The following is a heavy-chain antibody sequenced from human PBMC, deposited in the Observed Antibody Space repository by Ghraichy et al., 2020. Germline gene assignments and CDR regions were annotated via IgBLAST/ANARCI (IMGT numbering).Heavy chain of an antibody. V-gene: IGHV4-34*01. CDR2: INHSGST. J-gene: IGHJ5*02. CDR1: GGSFSGYY. D-gene: IGHD2-2*02. Sequence: SQTLSLSCAVYGGSFSGYYWSWIRQPPGKGLEWIGEINHSGSTNYNPSLKSRVTISVDTSKNQFSLKLSSVTAADTAVYYCARGSSLRKGYCSSTSCYRFPSRYNWFDPWGQGTLVTVSS. CDR3: ARGSSLRKGYCSSTSCYRFPSRYNWFDP.